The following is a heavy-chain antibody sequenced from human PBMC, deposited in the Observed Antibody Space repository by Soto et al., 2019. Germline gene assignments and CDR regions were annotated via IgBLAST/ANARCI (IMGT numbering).Heavy chain of an antibody. Sequence: ASVKVSCKASGYTFTSYGISWVRQAPGQGLEWMGWISADNGNTNYAQKLQGRVTMTTDTSTSTAYMELRSLRSDDTAVYYCARGRYCRSTICYVDIMDVWGKGTTVTVS. D-gene: IGHD2-2*01. V-gene: IGHV1-18*01. CDR1: GYTFTSYG. CDR2: ISADNGNT. CDR3: ARGRYCRSTICYVDIMDV. J-gene: IGHJ6*04.